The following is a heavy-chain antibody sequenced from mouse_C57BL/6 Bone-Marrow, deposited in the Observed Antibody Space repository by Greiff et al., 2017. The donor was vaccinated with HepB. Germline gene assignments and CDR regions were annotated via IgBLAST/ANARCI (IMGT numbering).Heavy chain of an antibody. CDR2: ISYDGSN. CDR1: GYSITSGYY. Sequence: DVKLVESGPGLVKPSQSLSLTCSVTGYSITSGYYWNWIRQFPGNKLEWMGYISYDGSNNYNPSLKNRISITRDTSKNQFFLKLNSVTTEDTATYYCAREETAQATGFAYWGQGTLVTVSA. V-gene: IGHV3-6*01. CDR3: AREETAQATGFAY. J-gene: IGHJ3*01. D-gene: IGHD3-2*02.